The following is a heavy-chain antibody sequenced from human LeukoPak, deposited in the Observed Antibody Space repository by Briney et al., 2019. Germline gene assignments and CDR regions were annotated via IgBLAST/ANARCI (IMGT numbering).Heavy chain of an antibody. CDR3: ARGENTAMVTDADY. Sequence: PGGSLRLSCAASGFTFSSYWMHWVRQAPGKGLVWVSRINSDGSSTSYADSVKGRFTISRDNAKNTLYLQMNSLRAEDTAVYYCARGENTAMVTDADYWGQGTLVTVSS. V-gene: IGHV3-74*01. D-gene: IGHD5-18*01. CDR1: GFTFSSYW. CDR2: INSDGSST. J-gene: IGHJ4*02.